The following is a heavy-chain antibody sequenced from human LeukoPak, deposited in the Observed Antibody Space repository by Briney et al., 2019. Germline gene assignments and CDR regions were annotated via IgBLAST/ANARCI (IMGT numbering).Heavy chain of an antibody. D-gene: IGHD3-10*01. CDR1: GFTFSSYS. J-gene: IGHJ4*02. V-gene: IGHV3-21*01. CDR3: ASPYGSGSQIDY. Sequence: GGSLRLSCAASGFTFSSYSMNWVRQAPGKGLEWVSSISSSSSYIYYADSVKGRFTISRDNAKNSLYLQMNSLRAEDTAVYYRASPYGSGSQIDYWGQGTLVTVSS. CDR2: ISSSSSYI.